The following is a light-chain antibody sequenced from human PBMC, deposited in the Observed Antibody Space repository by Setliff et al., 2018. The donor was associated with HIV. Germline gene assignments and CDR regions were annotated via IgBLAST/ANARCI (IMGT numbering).Light chain of an antibody. CDR1: SSDVGSYNL. Sequence: QSVLAQPASVSGSPGQSITISCTGTSSDVGSYNLVSWYKQHPGKAPKRMIYEGSKRPSGVSNRFSGSKSGNTASLTISGLQAEDEADYYCCSYAGSSTFVFGTGTKVTVL. J-gene: IGLJ1*01. CDR2: EGS. CDR3: CSYAGSSTFV. V-gene: IGLV2-23*01.